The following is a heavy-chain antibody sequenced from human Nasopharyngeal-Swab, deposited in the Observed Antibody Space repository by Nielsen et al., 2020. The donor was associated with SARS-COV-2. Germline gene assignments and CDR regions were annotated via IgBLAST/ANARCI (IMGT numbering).Heavy chain of an antibody. Sequence: GGSLRLSCAASGFIFSESAMHWVRQASGKGLEWVGRIGDKVHNYATTYGAAVKGRFTISRDDSKNTAFLQMDSLKTEDTALYYCTTDYYFDYWGQGTLVTVSS. V-gene: IGHV3-73*01. J-gene: IGHJ4*02. CDR1: GFIFSESA. CDR3: TTDYYFDY. CDR2: IGDKVHNYAT.